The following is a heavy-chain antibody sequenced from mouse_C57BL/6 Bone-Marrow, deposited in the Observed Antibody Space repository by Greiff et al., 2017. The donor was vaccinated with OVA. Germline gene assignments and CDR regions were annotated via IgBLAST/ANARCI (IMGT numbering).Heavy chain of an antibody. Sequence: EVQLQQSGPELVKPGASVKIPCKASGYTFTDYNMDWVKQSHGKSLEWIGDINPNNGGTIYNQKFKGKATLTVDKSSSTAYMQLSSLTSEDSAVYYCQSTMVTTGAYWGQGTLVTVSA. D-gene: IGHD2-2*01. CDR1: GYTFTDYN. V-gene: IGHV1-18*01. CDR2: INPNNGGT. CDR3: QSTMVTTGAY. J-gene: IGHJ3*01.